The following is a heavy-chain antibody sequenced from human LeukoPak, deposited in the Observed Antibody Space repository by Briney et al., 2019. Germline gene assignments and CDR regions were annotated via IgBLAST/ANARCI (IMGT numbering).Heavy chain of an antibody. CDR1: GGSISNYY. V-gene: IGHV4-59*01. J-gene: IGHJ4*02. CDR2: IYYTGST. D-gene: IGHD6-6*01. Sequence: SETLSVTCTVSGGSISNYYWSWIRQPQGKGLEWIGYIYYTGSTNYNPSLTSRVNISVDTSKNQFSLNLTSVTAADTAVYYCARWGSIAVARFDYWGQGTLVTVSS. CDR3: ARWGSIAVARFDY.